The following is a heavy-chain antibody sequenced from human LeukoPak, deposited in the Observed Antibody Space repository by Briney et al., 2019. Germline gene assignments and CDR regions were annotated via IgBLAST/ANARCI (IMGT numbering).Heavy chain of an antibody. J-gene: IGHJ4*02. CDR1: GFTVSSNY. CDR2: IYSGGST. V-gene: IGHV3-53*01. CDR3: ARGGYDGPLGTNQFDY. Sequence: GGSLRLSCAASGFTVSSNYMSWVRQAPGKGLEWVSVIYSGGSTYYADSVKGRFTISRDNSKNTLYLQMNSLRAEDTAVYYCARGGYDGPLGTNQFDYWGQGTLVTVSS. D-gene: IGHD3-16*01.